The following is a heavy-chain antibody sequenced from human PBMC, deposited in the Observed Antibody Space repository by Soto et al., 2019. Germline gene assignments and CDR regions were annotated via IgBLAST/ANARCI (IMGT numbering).Heavy chain of an antibody. CDR2: IKSKTDGGTT. D-gene: IGHD5-12*01. Sequence: KTGGSLRLSCAASGFTFSNAWMSWVRQAPGKGLEWVGRIKSKTDGGTTDYAAPVKGRFTISRDDSKNTLYLQMNSLKTEDTAVYYCTTFGGYKTKVDYWGQGTLVTVSS. CDR3: TTFGGYKTKVDY. CDR1: GFTFSNAW. J-gene: IGHJ4*02. V-gene: IGHV3-15*01.